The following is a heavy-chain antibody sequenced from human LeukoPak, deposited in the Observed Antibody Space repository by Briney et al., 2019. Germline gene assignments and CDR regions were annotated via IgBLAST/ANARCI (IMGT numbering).Heavy chain of an antibody. Sequence: GGSPRLSCAASGFTFSSYSMNWVRQAPGKGLEWVSSISSSSSYIYYADSVKGRFTISRDNAKNSLYLQMNSLRAEDTAVYYCARLKEGVFRGYDLGIDYWGQGTLVTVSS. CDR3: ARLKEGVFRGYDLGIDY. D-gene: IGHD5-12*01. CDR1: GFTFSSYS. V-gene: IGHV3-21*01. J-gene: IGHJ4*02. CDR2: ISSSSSYI.